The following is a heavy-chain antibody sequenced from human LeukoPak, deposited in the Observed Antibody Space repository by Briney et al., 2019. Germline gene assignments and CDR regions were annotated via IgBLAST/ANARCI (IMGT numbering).Heavy chain of an antibody. Sequence: ASVKVSCKASGYTFTGYGISWVRQAPGQGLEWMGWISGYNGNTNYEQKLQGRVTMTTDTSTSTAYMELRSLRSDDTAVYYCARHCSSTSCYLHDAFDIWGQGTMVTVSS. D-gene: IGHD2-2*01. CDR1: GYTFTGYG. J-gene: IGHJ3*02. CDR3: ARHCSSTSCYLHDAFDI. V-gene: IGHV1-18*01. CDR2: ISGYNGNT.